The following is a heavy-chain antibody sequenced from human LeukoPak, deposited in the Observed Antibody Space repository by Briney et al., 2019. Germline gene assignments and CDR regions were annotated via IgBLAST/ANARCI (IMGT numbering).Heavy chain of an antibody. D-gene: IGHD3-16*02. Sequence: SVKVSCKASGGTFSSYAISRVRQTPGQGLEWMGGIIPIFGTANYAQKFQGRVTITADESTSTAYMELSSLRSEDTAVYYCATPRYRTPLRLGELSPSLDYWGQGTLVTVSS. J-gene: IGHJ4*02. CDR2: IIPIFGTA. CDR3: ATPRYRTPLRLGELSPSLDY. CDR1: GGTFSSYA. V-gene: IGHV1-69*13.